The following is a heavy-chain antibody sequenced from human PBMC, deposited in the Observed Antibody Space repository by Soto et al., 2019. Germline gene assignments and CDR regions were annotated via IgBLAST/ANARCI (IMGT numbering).Heavy chain of an antibody. CDR2: ISASGGST. CDR1: GFTFSTYG. Sequence: GGSLRLSCAASGFTFSTYGMGWVRQAPGKGLEWVSGISASGGSTYYADSVKGRFTISRDNSKNTLYLQMNSLRAEDTAVYYCASNIVDTDIFLSYFDYWGQGTLVTVSS. V-gene: IGHV3-23*01. CDR3: ASNIVDTDIFLSYFDY. J-gene: IGHJ4*02. D-gene: IGHD5-12*01.